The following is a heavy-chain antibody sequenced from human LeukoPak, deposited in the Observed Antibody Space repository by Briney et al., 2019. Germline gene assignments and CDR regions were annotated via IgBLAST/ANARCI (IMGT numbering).Heavy chain of an antibody. CDR2: IYPGDSGP. V-gene: IGHV5-51*01. D-gene: IGHD1-26*01. J-gene: IGHJ3*01. CDR3: GMSGDRVPLQDDVFDV. Sequence: GESLKISCKVSGYSFTSYCIGWVRQLPGKGLEWMGIIYPGDSGPTYSPSFQGQVTISADKSINTAYLQWSSLQASDTAMYYCGMSGDRVPLQDDVFDVWGQGTMVTVST. CDR1: GYSFTSYC.